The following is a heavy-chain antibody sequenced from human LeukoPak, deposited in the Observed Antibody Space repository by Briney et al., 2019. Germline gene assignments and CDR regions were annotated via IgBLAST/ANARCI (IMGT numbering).Heavy chain of an antibody. J-gene: IGHJ5*02. V-gene: IGHV1-18*01. CDR3: ATDNVYYDSSGLYNWFDP. CDR1: GYTFTSYG. CDR2: ISAYNGNT. D-gene: IGHD3-22*01. Sequence: ASVKVSCKASGYTFTSYGISWVRQAPGQGLEWMGWISAYNGNTNYAQKLQGRVTMTTDTSTSTAYMELRSLRSDDTAVYYCATDNVYYDSSGLYNWFDPWGQGTLVTVSS.